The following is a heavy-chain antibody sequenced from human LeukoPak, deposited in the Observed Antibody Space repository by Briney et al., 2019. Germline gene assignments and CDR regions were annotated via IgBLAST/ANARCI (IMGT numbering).Heavy chain of an antibody. CDR1: GFTFSSYA. Sequence: GGSLRLSCAASGFTFSSYAMSWVRQAPGKGLEWVSVIYSGGSTYYADSVKGRFTISRDNSKNTLYLQMNSLRAEDTAVYYCARFIVGAIDYRDYWGQGTLVTVSS. J-gene: IGHJ4*02. D-gene: IGHD1-26*01. CDR3: ARFIVGAIDYRDY. V-gene: IGHV3-53*01. CDR2: IYSGGST.